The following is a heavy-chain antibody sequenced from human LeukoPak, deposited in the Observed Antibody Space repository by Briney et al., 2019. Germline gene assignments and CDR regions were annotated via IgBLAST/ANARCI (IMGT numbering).Heavy chain of an antibody. CDR1: GYTFTGYY. CDR2: INPNSGGT. Sequence: GASVKVSCKASGYTFTGYYMHWVRQAPGQGLEWMGWINPNSGGTNYAQKFQGRVTMTRDTSISTAYMELSRLRSDDTAVYYCARDLESTGSRSDYWGQGTLVTVSS. CDR3: ARDLESTGSRSDY. D-gene: IGHD1-1*01. V-gene: IGHV1-2*02. J-gene: IGHJ4*02.